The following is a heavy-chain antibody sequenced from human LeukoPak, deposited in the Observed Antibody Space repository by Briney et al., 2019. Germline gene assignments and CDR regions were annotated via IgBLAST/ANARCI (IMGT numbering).Heavy chain of an antibody. V-gene: IGHV3-33*01. J-gene: IGHJ4*02. Sequence: GGSLRLSCAASGFTFSSYGMHWVRQAPGKGLEGVAVIWYDGSNKYYADSVTGRFTISRDNSKNTLYLQMNSLRAEDTAVYYCARPSGGSSWYYFDYWGQGTLVTVSS. CDR3: ARPSGGSSWYYFDY. D-gene: IGHD6-13*01. CDR2: IWYDGSNK. CDR1: GFTFSSYG.